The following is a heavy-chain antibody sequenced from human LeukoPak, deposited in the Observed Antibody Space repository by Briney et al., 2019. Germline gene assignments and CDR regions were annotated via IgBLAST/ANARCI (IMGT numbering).Heavy chain of an antibody. Sequence: ASVKVSCKASGYTFTSYDINWVRQATGQGLEWTGWMNPNSGNTGYAQKFQGRVTITRNTSISTAYMELSSLKSEDTAVYYCARGGVAYCGGDCSPIWFDPWGQGTLVTVSS. CDR3: ARGGVAYCGGDCSPIWFDP. V-gene: IGHV1-8*03. D-gene: IGHD2-21*01. J-gene: IGHJ5*02. CDR2: MNPNSGNT. CDR1: GYTFTSYD.